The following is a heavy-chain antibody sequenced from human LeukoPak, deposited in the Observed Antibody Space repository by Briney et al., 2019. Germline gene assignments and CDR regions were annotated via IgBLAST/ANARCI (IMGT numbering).Heavy chain of an antibody. V-gene: IGHV4-34*01. CDR2: INHSGST. CDR1: GGSFSGYY. D-gene: IGHD6-13*01. Sequence: PSETLSLTCAVYGGSFSGYYWSWIRQPPGKGLEWIGEINHSGSTNYNPSLKSRVTISVDTSKNQFSLKLSSVTAADTAVYYCARSSSPRRGPFDYWGQGTLVTVSS. J-gene: IGHJ4*02. CDR3: ARSSSPRRGPFDY.